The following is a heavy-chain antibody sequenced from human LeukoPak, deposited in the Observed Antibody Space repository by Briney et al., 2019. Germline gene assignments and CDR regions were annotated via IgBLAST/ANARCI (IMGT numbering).Heavy chain of an antibody. V-gene: IGHV4-59*01. CDR2: IYNTIDV. D-gene: IGHD1-20*01. Sequence: SETLSLTCSVSGVSIIGSYWTWIRQSPGGTPEYLGYIYNTIDVNYSPSLKSRLTISIDMSRSQFSLSLRSVTTADTAIYYCARSRNYDITGFNPTYYFDAWGQGALVTVSS. CDR1: GVSIIGSY. CDR3: ARSRNYDITGFNPTYYFDA. J-gene: IGHJ4*02.